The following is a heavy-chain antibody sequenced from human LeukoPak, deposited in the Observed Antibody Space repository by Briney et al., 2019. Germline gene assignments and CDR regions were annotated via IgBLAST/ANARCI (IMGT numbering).Heavy chain of an antibody. CDR3: AGHGLEDYGDYVFDY. CDR2: IYYSGST. CDR1: GGSISSYY. Sequence: SETLSLTCTVSGGSISSYYWSWIRQPPGKGLEWIGYIYYSGSTNYNPSLKSRVTISVDTSKNQFSLKLSSVTAADTAVYYCAGHGLEDYGDYVFDYWGQGTLVTVSS. J-gene: IGHJ4*02. D-gene: IGHD4-17*01. V-gene: IGHV4-59*08.